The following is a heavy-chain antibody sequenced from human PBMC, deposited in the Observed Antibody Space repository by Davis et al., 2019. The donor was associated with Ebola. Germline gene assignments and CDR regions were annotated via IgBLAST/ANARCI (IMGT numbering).Heavy chain of an antibody. CDR3: AKATGMGTTGSSDY. D-gene: IGHD4-17*01. J-gene: IGHJ4*02. Sequence: GGSLRLSCAASGFTFSNYGMHWVRQAPGKGLEWVAAISYDGSMKYYADSVKGRFSISRDTSKNTLYQQMNSLRADDTAVYYCAKATGMGTTGSSDYWGQGTLVTVSS. CDR1: GFTFSNYG. V-gene: IGHV3-30*18. CDR2: ISYDGSMK.